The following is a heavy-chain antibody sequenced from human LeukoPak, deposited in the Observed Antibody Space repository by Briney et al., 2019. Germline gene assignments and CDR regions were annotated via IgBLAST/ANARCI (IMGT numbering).Heavy chain of an antibody. CDR3: ASVYKHGMDV. CDR2: LNPSGGSS. Sequence: VAPVKVSCKASGYTVTSYYMHWVRQAPGQGLEWMAILNPSGGSSNYAQKFQGRATLTRATSTGTVYMELSSLRSEDTAVYYCASVYKHGMDVWGQGTTVTVSS. CDR1: GYTVTSYY. J-gene: IGHJ6*02. D-gene: IGHD5-24*01. V-gene: IGHV1-46*01.